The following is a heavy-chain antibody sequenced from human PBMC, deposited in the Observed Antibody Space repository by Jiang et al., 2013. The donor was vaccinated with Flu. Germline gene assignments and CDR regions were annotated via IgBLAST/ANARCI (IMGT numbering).Heavy chain of an antibody. D-gene: IGHD1-26*01. CDR1: GFTFDDYG. CDR2: INWNGGST. Sequence: VQLLESGGGVVRPGGSLRLSCAASGFTFDDYGMSWVRQAPGKGLEWVSGINWNGGSTGYADSVKGRFTISRDNAKNSLYLQMNSLRAEDTALYHCARPEWEQLNNWYFDLWGRGTLVTVSS. V-gene: IGHV3-20*01. CDR3: ARPEWEQLNNWYFDL. J-gene: IGHJ2*01.